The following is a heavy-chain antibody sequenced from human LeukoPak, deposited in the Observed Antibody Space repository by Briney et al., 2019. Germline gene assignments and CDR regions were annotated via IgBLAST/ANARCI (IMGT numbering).Heavy chain of an antibody. D-gene: IGHD3-3*01. CDR1: GFTFSRHG. Sequence: GGSLRLSCAPSGFTFSRHGMHWVRQAPGKGLEWVAIISNDGSRKYYAHSVEGRFTISRDNSKNTLYLQTDSLRAEDTAVYYCARDRAWNYFDYWGQGTLVTVSS. CDR3: ARDRAWNYFDY. V-gene: IGHV3-30*03. CDR2: ISNDGSRK. J-gene: IGHJ4*02.